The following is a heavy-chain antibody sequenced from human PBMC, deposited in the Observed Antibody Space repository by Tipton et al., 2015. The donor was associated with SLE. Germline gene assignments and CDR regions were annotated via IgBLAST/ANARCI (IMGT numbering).Heavy chain of an antibody. CDR2: MYDSGST. J-gene: IGHJ5*02. V-gene: IGHV4-59*01. CDR3: AKGGDWFDP. CDR1: GGSFSGYY. Sequence: TLSLTCAVYGGSFSGYYWSWIRQPPGKGLEWIGYMYDSGSTNYNPSLKSRVTISVDTSKNQFSLKLSSVTAADTAVYYCAKGGDWFDPWGQGTLVTVSS.